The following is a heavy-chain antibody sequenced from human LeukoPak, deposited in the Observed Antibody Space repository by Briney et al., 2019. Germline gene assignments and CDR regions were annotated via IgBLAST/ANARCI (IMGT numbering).Heavy chain of an antibody. D-gene: IGHD3-10*01. CDR2: IIPILGIA. Sequence: GSSVKVSCKASGGTFSSYAISWVRQAPGQGLEWMGRIIPILGIANYAQKFQGRVSITADKSTSTAYMELSSLRSEDTAVYYCAKATYYYGSGSYSSDQKFDYWGQGTLVTVSS. J-gene: IGHJ4*02. CDR1: GGTFSSYA. V-gene: IGHV1-69*04. CDR3: AKATYYYGSGSYSSDQKFDY.